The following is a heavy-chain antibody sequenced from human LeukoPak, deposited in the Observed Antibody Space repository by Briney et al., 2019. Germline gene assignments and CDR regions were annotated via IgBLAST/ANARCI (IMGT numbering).Heavy chain of an antibody. CDR1: GGSISSSSYY. J-gene: IGHJ4*02. D-gene: IGHD3-10*01. V-gene: IGHV4-39*01. CDR3: ARLHYGSGSSLLFDY. CDR2: IYYSGST. Sequence: SETLSLTCTVSGGSISSSSYYWGWIRQPPGKGLEWIGSIYYSGSTYYNPSLKSRVTISVDTSKNQFSLKLSSVTAADTAVYYCARLHYGSGSSLLFDYWGQGTLVTVSS.